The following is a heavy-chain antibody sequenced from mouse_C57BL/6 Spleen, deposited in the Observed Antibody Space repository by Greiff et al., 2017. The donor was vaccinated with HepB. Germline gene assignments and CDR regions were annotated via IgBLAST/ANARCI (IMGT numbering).Heavy chain of an antibody. Sequence: QVQLKESGAELVRPGTSVKMSCKASGYTFTNYWIGWAKQRPGHGLEWIGDIYPGGGYTNYNEKFKGKATLTADKSSSTAYMQFSSLTSEDPAIYYCARYDDYFDYWGQGTTLTVSS. CDR1: GYTFTNYW. CDR2: IYPGGGYT. CDR3: ARYDDYFDY. V-gene: IGHV1-63*01. D-gene: IGHD2-14*01. J-gene: IGHJ2*01.